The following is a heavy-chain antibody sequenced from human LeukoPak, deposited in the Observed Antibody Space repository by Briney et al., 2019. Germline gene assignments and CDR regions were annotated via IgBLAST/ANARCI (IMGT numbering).Heavy chain of an antibody. CDR2: ITDSGSSV. CDR1: GFTFSDYF. V-gene: IGHV3-11*01. Sequence: GGSLRLSCTASGFTFSDYFMGWIRQAPGKGLKWISYITDSGSSVYYTDSVKGRFTISRDNAKNSLYLQMNSLRAEDTALYYCAREQGMVRGSWFDPWGQGTLVTVSS. J-gene: IGHJ5*02. CDR3: AREQGMVRGSWFDP. D-gene: IGHD3-10*01.